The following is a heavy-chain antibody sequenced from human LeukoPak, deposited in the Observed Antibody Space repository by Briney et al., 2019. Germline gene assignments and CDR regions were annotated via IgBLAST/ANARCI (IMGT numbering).Heavy chain of an antibody. J-gene: IGHJ4*02. CDR3: ARARWVSSTDAVR. D-gene: IGHD1-26*01. V-gene: IGHV3-23*01. CDR2: IYGNGET. Sequence: GGSLTLTCTASGLSFSTFAMSWVRQGPARGLEWVSSIYGNGETFYADSVKGRFTLSSDSSRNTVYLQLNNLRVEDTAIYYCARARWVSSTDAVRWGQGTLVTVSS. CDR1: GLSFSTFA.